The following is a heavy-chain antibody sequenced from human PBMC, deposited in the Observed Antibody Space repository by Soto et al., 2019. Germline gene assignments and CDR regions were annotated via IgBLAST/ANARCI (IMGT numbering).Heavy chain of an antibody. CDR1: GYTFTSYG. CDR3: ARVWVVAATYWFDP. V-gene: IGHV1-18*01. CDR2: ISAYNGST. J-gene: IGHJ5*02. Sequence: GASVKVSCKASGYTFTSYGISWVRQAPGQGLEWMGWISAYNGSTNYAQKLQGRVTMTTDTSTSTAYMELRSLRSDDTAVYYCARVWVVAATYWFDPWGQGALVTVSS. D-gene: IGHD2-15*01.